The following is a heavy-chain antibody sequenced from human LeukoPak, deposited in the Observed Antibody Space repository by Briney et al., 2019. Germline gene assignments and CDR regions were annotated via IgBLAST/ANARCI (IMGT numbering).Heavy chain of an antibody. D-gene: IGHD6-13*01. CDR1: GDLISRYY. J-gene: IGHJ6*02. V-gene: IGHV4-4*07. CDR3: ARERPNLYSRSWTLIPHYYYYGMAV. Sequence: SDTVSLTCTVSGDLISRYYGSGMREPAGKGVEGLGRFWTRGSTNYNHSLKRRVTMSVDTSTTQCSLKLSSVTAADTAVYYCARERPNLYSRSWTLIPHYYYYGMAVWGQGTTVTVYS. CDR2: FWTRGST.